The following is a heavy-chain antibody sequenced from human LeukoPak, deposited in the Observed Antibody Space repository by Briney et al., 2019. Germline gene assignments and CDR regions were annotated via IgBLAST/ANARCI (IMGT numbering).Heavy chain of an antibody. CDR2: INHSGST. V-gene: IGHV4-34*01. D-gene: IGHD3-10*01. CDR3: ASRPGGFGGYYYMDV. CDR1: GGSFSGYY. J-gene: IGHJ6*03. Sequence: PSEALSLTCAVYGGSFSGYYWSWIRQPPGKGLEWIGEINHSGSTNYNPSLKSRVTISVDTSKNQFSLKLSSVTAADTAVYYCASRPGGFGGYYYMDVWGKGTTVTVSS.